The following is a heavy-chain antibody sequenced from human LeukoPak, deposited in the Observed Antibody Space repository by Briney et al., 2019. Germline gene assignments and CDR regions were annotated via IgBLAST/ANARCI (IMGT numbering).Heavy chain of an antibody. CDR1: GFTFSSYA. D-gene: IGHD6-13*01. Sequence: GGSLRLSCVASGFTFSSYAMSWVRQAPGKGLEWVSAISGSDGRTYYADSVKGRFTISRDNSKNTLYLQMNSLRAEDTAVYYCANPGIAAAGTGGAFDIWGQGTMVTVSS. V-gene: IGHV3-23*01. J-gene: IGHJ3*02. CDR3: ANPGIAAAGTGGAFDI. CDR2: ISGSDGRT.